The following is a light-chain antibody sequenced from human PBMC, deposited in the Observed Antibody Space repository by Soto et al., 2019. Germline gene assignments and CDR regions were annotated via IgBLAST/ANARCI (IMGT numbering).Light chain of an antibody. J-gene: IGKJ5*01. Sequence: IVLTQSPATLSLSPGERATLSCRASQSVSSYLAWYQQKPGQAPRLLIYGAVTRATGVPARFSGSESGTEFTLTISSLQSEDFAVYYCQQRSAGVTFGQGTRLEIK. CDR3: QQRSAGVT. CDR2: GAV. V-gene: IGKV3-11*01. CDR1: QSVSSY.